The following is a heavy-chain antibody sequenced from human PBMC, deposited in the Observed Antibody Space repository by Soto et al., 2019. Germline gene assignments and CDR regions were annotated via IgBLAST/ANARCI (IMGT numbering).Heavy chain of an antibody. CDR1: GGSFSGYY. V-gene: IGHV4-34*01. D-gene: IGHD6-19*01. Sequence: PSETLSLTCAVYGGSFSGYYWSWIRQPPGKGLEWIGEINHSGSTNYNPSLKSRVTISVDTSKNQFSLKLGSVTAADTAVYYCARGLGAAAGIGYSSGWSYYYYYGMDVWGQGTTVTVSS. J-gene: IGHJ6*02. CDR2: INHSGST. CDR3: ARGLGAAAGIGYSSGWSYYYYYGMDV.